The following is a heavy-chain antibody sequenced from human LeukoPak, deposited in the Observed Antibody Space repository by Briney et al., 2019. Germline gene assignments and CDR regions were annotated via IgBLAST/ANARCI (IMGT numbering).Heavy chain of an antibody. D-gene: IGHD7-27*01. V-gene: IGHV4-31*03. J-gene: IGHJ4*02. Sequence: SQTLSLTCTVSGGSISSGGYYWSWIRQHPGKGLEWIGYIYYSGSTYYNPSLKSRVTISVDTSKNQFSLKLSSVTAADTAVYYCARSSNWGYYFDCWGQGTPVTVSS. CDR2: IYYSGST. CDR3: ARSSNWGYYFDC. CDR1: GGSISSGGYY.